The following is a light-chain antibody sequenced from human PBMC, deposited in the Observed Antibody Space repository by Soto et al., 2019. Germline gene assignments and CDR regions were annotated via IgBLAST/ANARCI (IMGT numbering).Light chain of an antibody. J-gene: IGLJ1*01. CDR3: CSYAGDSYV. Sequence: QSALTQPASVPGSPGQSITISCTGTSSDVGNYNLVSWYQQHPGKAPKLMIYDVSKRPSGVSNRFSGSKSGNTASLTISGLQADDEADYYCCSYAGDSYVFGTGTKVTVL. CDR2: DVS. V-gene: IGLV2-23*02. CDR1: SSDVGNYNL.